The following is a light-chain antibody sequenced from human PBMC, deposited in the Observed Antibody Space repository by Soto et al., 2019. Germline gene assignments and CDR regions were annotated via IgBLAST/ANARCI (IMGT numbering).Light chain of an antibody. CDR1: QSVSSSY. CDR3: QQYGSSPEWT. V-gene: IGKV3-20*01. J-gene: IGKJ1*01. Sequence: EIVLTQSPGTLSLSPGERATLSCRAIQSVSSSYLAWYQQKLGQPPRLLIYDSSTRATGFPDRFSGSGSGTDFTLTIIRLEPEDFAVYYCQQYGSSPEWTFGQGTKVDIK. CDR2: DSS.